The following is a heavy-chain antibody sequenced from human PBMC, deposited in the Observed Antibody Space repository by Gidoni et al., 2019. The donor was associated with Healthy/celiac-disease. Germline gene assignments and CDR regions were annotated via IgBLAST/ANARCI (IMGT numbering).Heavy chain of an antibody. CDR2: IYTSGGT. J-gene: IGHJ6*02. V-gene: IGHV4-4*07. Sequence: QVQLQESGPGLVKPSETLSLTCTVSGGSISRYYWSWIRQPAGKGLEWIGRIYTSGGTNYNPSLKSRVTMSVDTSKNQFSLKLSSVTAADTAVYYCARDLVSKNYYYYGMDVWGQGTTVTVSS. CDR3: ARDLVSKNYYYYGMDV. CDR1: GGSISRYY.